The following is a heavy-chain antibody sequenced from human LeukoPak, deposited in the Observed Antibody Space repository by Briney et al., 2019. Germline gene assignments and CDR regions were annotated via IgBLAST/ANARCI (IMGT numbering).Heavy chain of an antibody. CDR1: GYSFTKFW. Sequence: GESLKISCKGSGYSFTKFWIGWVRQMPGKGLEWMGIIYPGDSDTRYSPSFQGQVTISADKSISTAYLQWSSLKASDTAMYYCARLLLGTNYDFRSWGQGTLVTVSS. CDR2: IYPGDSDT. CDR3: ARLLLGTNYDFRS. J-gene: IGHJ5*02. D-gene: IGHD3-3*01. V-gene: IGHV5-51*01.